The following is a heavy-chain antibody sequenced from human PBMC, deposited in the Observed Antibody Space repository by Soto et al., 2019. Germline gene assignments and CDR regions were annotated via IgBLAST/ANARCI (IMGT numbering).Heavy chain of an antibody. Sequence: EVQLVESGGGLVKPGGSLRLSCISSGFTFRTYTMNWVRQALGKGLEWVSGIRGFSPYTFCAESVKGRFTISRDNAKNSLYLQMNSLRAEDTAVYYCARDRGYDAHDYYYNAMDVWGQGTTVTVSS. J-gene: IGHJ6*02. CDR3: ARDRGYDAHDYYYNAMDV. CDR1: GFTFRTYT. CDR2: IRGFSPYT. D-gene: IGHD3-10*01. V-gene: IGHV3-21*01.